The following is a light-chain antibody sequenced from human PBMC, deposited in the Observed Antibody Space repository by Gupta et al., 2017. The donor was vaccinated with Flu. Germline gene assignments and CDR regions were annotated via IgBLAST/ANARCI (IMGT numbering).Light chain of an antibody. CDR3: QQYNNWHPT. CDR2: AAS. V-gene: IGKV3-15*01. J-gene: IGKJ4*01. Sequence: ENVMTYPPATLSVPPGERATPPCRPRQSVTSNLAWYQQKPGQAPRLLIYAASTRATGTPARFRGSGSGTDFTLTISSLQSEDFAVYYCQQYNNWHPTFGGGTKVDIK. CDR1: QSVTSN.